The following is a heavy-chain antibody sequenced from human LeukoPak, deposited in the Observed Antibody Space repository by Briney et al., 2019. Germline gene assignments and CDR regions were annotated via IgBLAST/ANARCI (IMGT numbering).Heavy chain of an antibody. CDR1: GYKFINYG. V-gene: IGHV1-18*01. D-gene: IGHD5-18*01. CDR3: AKDRYSYGYAAQLFVH. Sequence: ASVKVSCKTSGYKFINYGVSRVRQAPGQGLECLGWISTYSGNTNYVQSVRGRATMTTDTSTSTAYLELGSLTSDDTAVYYCAKDRYSYGYAAQLFVHWGQGTLVTVSS. CDR2: ISTYSGNT. J-gene: IGHJ4*02.